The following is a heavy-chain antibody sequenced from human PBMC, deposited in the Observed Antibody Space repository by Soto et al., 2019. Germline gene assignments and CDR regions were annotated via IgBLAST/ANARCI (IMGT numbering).Heavy chain of an antibody. CDR1: GGSISGSY. CDR2: VYYTGST. Sequence: SETLSLTCSVSGGSISGSYWSWIRQSPGRELEWLGYVYYTGSTNYSPSLRSRVSISVDTSKNEFSLRLSSVTAADTAVYFCARSVAVPGAHIDYWGQGTQVTVSS. CDR3: ARSVAVPGAHIDY. D-gene: IGHD6-19*01. J-gene: IGHJ4*02. V-gene: IGHV4-59*01.